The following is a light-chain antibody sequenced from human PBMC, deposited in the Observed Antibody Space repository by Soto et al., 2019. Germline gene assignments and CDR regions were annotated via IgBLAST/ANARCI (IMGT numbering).Light chain of an antibody. CDR2: DVS. CDR1: SSDVGNYNY. CDR3: SSYTSSTTWV. V-gene: IGLV2-14*01. Sequence: QAASVSGSPGQSITISCTGTSSDVGNYNYVSWYQQHPGKAPKLMIYDVSNRPSGVSNRFSCSKSGNTASLTISGLQAEDEADYYCSSYTSSTTWVFGGGTNVTVL. J-gene: IGLJ3*02.